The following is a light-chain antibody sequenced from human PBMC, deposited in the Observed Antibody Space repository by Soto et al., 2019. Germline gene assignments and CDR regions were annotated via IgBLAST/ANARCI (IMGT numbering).Light chain of an antibody. CDR1: QSVSSSY. CDR2: GAS. Sequence: EIVLTQSPGTLSLSPGERATLSCRASQSVSSSYLAWYQQKPGQAPRLLISGASSRATGIPDRFSGSGSGTDFTLTISRLEPEDCAVYYCQRYGSSPWTFGQGTKVEIK. J-gene: IGKJ1*01. CDR3: QRYGSSPWT. V-gene: IGKV3-20*01.